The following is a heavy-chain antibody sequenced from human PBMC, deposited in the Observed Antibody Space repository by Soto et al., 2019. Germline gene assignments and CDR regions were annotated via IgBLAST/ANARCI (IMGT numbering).Heavy chain of an antibody. D-gene: IGHD6-13*01. J-gene: IGHJ5*02. CDR3: AKGSMAADWNWFDP. CDR1: GLTFDDYA. CDR2: ISWNSGSI. V-gene: IGHV3-9*01. Sequence: GGSLRLSCAASGLTFDDYAMHWVRQAPGKGLEWASGISWNSGSIGYADSVKGRFTISRDNAKNSLYLQMNSLRAEDTALYYCAKGSMAADWNWFDPRGKGTLVTVSS.